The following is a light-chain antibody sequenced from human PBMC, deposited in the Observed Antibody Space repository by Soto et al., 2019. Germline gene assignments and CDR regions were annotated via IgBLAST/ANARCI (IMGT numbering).Light chain of an antibody. CDR3: QQRSDSPPLT. CDR2: DSY. CDR1: QSVFGY. Sequence: EVVLTQSPATLSLSPGDRATLSCRASQSVFGYLAWYQHKPGQAPRLLIYDSYNRATGVPSRFSGSGSETDFTLIISSLEPEDFAVYYCQQRSDSPPLTFGGGTTVEIK. V-gene: IGKV3-11*01. J-gene: IGKJ4*01.